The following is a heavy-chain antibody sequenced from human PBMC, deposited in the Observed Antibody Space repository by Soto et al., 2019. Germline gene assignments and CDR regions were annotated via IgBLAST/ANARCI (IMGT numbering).Heavy chain of an antibody. Sequence: SETLSLTCTISGDSISSTSHYWGWIRQPPGKGLEWIGSMYYSGSTYYNPSLKSRVTMSVDTSKSQFSLKLSSVTAADTAVYYCARFLANWFDPWGQGTLVTVSS. CDR2: MYYSGST. CDR3: ARFLANWFDP. CDR1: GDSISSTSHY. J-gene: IGHJ5*02. V-gene: IGHV4-39*01.